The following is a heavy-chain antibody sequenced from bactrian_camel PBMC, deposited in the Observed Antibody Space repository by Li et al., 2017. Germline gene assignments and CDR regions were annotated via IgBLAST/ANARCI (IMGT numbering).Heavy chain of an antibody. J-gene: IGHJ4*01. CDR3: ATDPVGVS. CDR1: GDVYC. V-gene: IGHV3S54*01. Sequence: HVQLVESGGGSVQTGGTLRLSCEASGDVYCMSWFRQGSGNKREGVASINIQRGRTYYGDPVKGRFTISRDNAKNTLYLQMDSLLPEDTALYSCATDPVGVSRGQGTQVTVS. D-gene: IGHD3*01. CDR2: INIQRGRT.